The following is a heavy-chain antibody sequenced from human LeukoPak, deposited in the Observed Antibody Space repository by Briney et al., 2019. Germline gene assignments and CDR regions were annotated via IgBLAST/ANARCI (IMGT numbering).Heavy chain of an antibody. CDR2: IIPILGIA. V-gene: IGHV1-69*04. D-gene: IGHD6-19*01. Sequence: GGSLRLSCAASGFTFSSYAISWVRQAPGQGLEWMGRIIPILGIANYAQKFQGRVTITADKSTSTAYMELSSLRSEDTAVYYCARGTQGGMAGTGGYWGQGTLVTVSS. CDR1: GFTFSSYA. CDR3: ARGTQGGMAGTGGY. J-gene: IGHJ4*02.